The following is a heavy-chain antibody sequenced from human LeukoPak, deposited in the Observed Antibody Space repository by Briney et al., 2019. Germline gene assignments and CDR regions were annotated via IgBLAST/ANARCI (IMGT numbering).Heavy chain of an antibody. D-gene: IGHD5-12*01. CDR2: IYYSGST. Sequence: SETLSLTCTVSGGSISSYYWSWIRQPPGKGLEWIGYIYYSGSTNYNPSLKSRVTISVDTSKNQFSLKLSSVTAADTAVYYCARRRGYSGYDIIDYWGQGTLVTVSP. CDR3: ARRRGYSGYDIIDY. V-gene: IGHV4-59*08. J-gene: IGHJ4*02. CDR1: GGSISSYY.